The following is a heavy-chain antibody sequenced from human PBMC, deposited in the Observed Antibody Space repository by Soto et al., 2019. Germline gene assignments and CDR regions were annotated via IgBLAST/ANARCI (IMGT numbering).Heavy chain of an antibody. J-gene: IGHJ4*02. Sequence: EVEVLESGGGLVQPGGSLRLSCAASGFTFSAYVMSWVRQAPGKGLEWVSSITSSGGGTYYADSVKGRFTVSRDNSKNTVYLQMNSLRDKDTAVYYCAKLTAAWGQGTLVTVSS. V-gene: IGHV3-23*01. CDR2: ITSSGGGT. CDR1: GFTFSAYV. D-gene: IGHD6-13*01. CDR3: AKLTAA.